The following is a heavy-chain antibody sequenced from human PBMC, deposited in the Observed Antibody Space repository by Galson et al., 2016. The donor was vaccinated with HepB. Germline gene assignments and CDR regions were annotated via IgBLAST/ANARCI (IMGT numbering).Heavy chain of an antibody. Sequence: SLRLSCAASGFSFSDYYMRWNRQAPGKGLEWVSYISSDGNTIYYADSVKGRFTLSRDNAKNSLYLQMNSLGVEDATMYFCARGSEPTDGYSSSSDYFDSWGRGTLVTVSS. CDR3: ARGSEPTDGYSSSSDYFDS. J-gene: IGHJ4*02. CDR1: GFSFSDYY. CDR2: ISSDGNTI. V-gene: IGHV3-11*01. D-gene: IGHD6-6*01.